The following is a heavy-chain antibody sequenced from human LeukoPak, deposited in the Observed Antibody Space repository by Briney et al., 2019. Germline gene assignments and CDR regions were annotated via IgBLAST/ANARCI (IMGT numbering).Heavy chain of an antibody. D-gene: IGHD2-15*01. J-gene: IGHJ6*02. CDR2: ISSGASTI. CDR3: ARIFYYYGMDV. V-gene: IGHV3-48*03. Sequence: QPGGSLRLSCAASGFTFGTYEMNRVRQAPGKGLEWVSYISSGASTIYYADSVKGRFTISRDNAKKSVYLQMSSLRAEDTAVYYCARIFYYYGMDVWGQGTTVTVSS. CDR1: GFTFGTYE.